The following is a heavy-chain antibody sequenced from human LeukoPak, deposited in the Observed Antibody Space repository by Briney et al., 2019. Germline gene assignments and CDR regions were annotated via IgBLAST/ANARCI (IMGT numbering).Heavy chain of an antibody. CDR2: ISSSSSTI. V-gene: IGHV3-48*04. Sequence: GGSLRLSCAASGFTFSSYSMNWVRQAPGKGLEWVSYISSSSSTIYYADSVKGRFTISRDNAKNSLYLQMNSLRAEDTAVYYCASLWQWELLMADAFDIWGQGTMVTVSS. D-gene: IGHD1-26*01. CDR1: GFTFSSYS. CDR3: ASLWQWELLMADAFDI. J-gene: IGHJ3*02.